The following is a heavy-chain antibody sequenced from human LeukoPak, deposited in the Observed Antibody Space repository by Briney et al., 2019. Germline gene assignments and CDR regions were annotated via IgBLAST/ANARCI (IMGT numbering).Heavy chain of an antibody. J-gene: IGHJ4*02. D-gene: IGHD3-16*01. CDR1: GFTFDDYA. V-gene: IGHV3-9*01. CDR2: ISWNSGSI. CDR3: VGDTPPGGDYYFDY. Sequence: GGSLRLSCAASGFTFDDYAMHWVRQAPGRGLEWVSSISWNSGSIGYADSVEGRITISRDSAKNSLYLQMNSLRAEDTALYYCVGDTPPGGDYYFDYWGQGTLVIVSS.